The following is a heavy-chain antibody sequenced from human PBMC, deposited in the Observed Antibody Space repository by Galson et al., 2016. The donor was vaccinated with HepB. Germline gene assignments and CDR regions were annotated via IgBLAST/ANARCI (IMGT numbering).Heavy chain of an antibody. J-gene: IGHJ4*02. CDR2: ISGNGATT. CDR3: AKNWISEGCDY. D-gene: IGHD2-2*03. CDR1: GFTFNTNA. V-gene: IGHV3-23*01. Sequence: SLRLSCAASGFTFNTNAMTWVRQAPGKGLEWVGGISGNGATTYYADYAKGRFTISRDNSKNTVYLQMNSLRAEDTALYYCAKNWISEGCDYWGQGTLVTVSS.